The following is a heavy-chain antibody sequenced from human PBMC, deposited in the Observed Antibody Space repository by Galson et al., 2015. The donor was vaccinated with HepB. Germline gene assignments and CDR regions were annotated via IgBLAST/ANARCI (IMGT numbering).Heavy chain of an antibody. D-gene: IGHD3-10*01. J-gene: IGHJ4*02. CDR3: ARDQMIRGESPVRLDS. V-gene: IGHV3-30-3*01. CDR1: GFTFGHYA. Sequence: SLRLSCAASGFTFGHYAIHWVRQAPGKGLEWVAVISNDGSNKYYADSVRGRFTISRDNSDNTLYWQMNSLRGEDTAVYYCARDQMIRGESPVRLDSWGQGTLVTVSS. CDR2: ISNDGSNK.